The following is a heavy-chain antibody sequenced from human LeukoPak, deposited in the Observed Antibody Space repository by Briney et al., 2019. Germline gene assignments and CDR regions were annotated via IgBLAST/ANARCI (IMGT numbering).Heavy chain of an antibody. CDR2: IYHSDSYT. J-gene: IGHJ5*02. CDR1: GYSFTSYW. V-gene: IGHV5-10-1*01. Sequence: GESLKISCKGSGYSFTSYWISWVRPMPGKGLEWMGSIYHSDSYTNYSPSFQGHVTISADKSIRTAYLQWSSLKASDTAMYYCARQVCPRGCYGAGSCLFANYFDPWGQGTLVTVSS. CDR3: ARQVCPRGCYGAGSCLFANYFDP. D-gene: IGHD3-10*01.